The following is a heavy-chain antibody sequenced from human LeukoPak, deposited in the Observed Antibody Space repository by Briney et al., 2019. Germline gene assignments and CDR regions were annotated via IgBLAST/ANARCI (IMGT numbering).Heavy chain of an antibody. CDR3: ARSYDSSGYYSG. J-gene: IGHJ4*02. Sequence: PSETLSLTCTVSGGSISSGGYYWSWICQHPGKGLEWIGYIYYSGSTYYNPSLKSRVTISVDTSKNQFSLKLSSVTAADTAVYYCARSYDSSGYYSGWGQGTLVTVSS. CDR1: GGSISSGGYY. D-gene: IGHD3-22*01. V-gene: IGHV4-31*03. CDR2: IYYSGST.